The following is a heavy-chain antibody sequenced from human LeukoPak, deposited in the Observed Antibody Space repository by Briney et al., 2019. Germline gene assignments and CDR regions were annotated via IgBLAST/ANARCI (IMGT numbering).Heavy chain of an antibody. CDR1: GGSISSYY. Sequence: PSETLSLTCTVSGGSISSYYWVWLRQPPGKGLEWIGSIYYSGSTYYNPSLKSRVTISVDTSKNQFSLKLSSVTAADTAVYYCARGSHYYYDSSGPPDYWGQGTLVTGSS. D-gene: IGHD3-22*01. V-gene: IGHV4-39*07. CDR3: ARGSHYYYDSSGPPDY. J-gene: IGHJ4*02. CDR2: IYYSGST.